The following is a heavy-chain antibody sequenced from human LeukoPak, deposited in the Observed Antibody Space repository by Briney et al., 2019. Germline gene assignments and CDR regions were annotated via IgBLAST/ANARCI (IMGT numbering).Heavy chain of an antibody. CDR2: IYYSGST. D-gene: IGHD3-3*01. Sequence: SETLSLTCTVSGGSISSSSYYWGWIRQPPGKGLEWIGSIYYSGSTYYNPSLKSRVTISVDTSKNQFSLKLSSVTAADTAVYYCARGGRLMIFGVVEATQYYFDYWGQGTLVTVSS. CDR1: GGSISSSSYY. V-gene: IGHV4-39*01. J-gene: IGHJ4*02. CDR3: ARGGRLMIFGVVEATQYYFDY.